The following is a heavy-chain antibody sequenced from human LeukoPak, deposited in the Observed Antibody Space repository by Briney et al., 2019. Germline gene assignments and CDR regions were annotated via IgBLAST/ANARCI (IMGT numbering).Heavy chain of an antibody. CDR2: INPNSGGT. V-gene: IGHV1-2*02. CDR1: GYTFTSYG. D-gene: IGHD3-22*01. J-gene: IGHJ3*02. Sequence: ASVKVSCRTSGYTFTSYGISWVRQAPGQGLEWMGWINPNSGGTNYAQKFQGRVTMTRDTSISTAYMELSRLRSDDTAVYYCASAESRWYSITMIGGAFDIWGQGTMVTVSS. CDR3: ASAESRWYSITMIGGAFDI.